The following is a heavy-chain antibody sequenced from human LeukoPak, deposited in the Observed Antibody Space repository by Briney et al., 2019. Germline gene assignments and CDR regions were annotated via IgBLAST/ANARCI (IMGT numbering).Heavy chain of an antibody. J-gene: IGHJ4*02. V-gene: IGHV1-69*13. D-gene: IGHD1-26*01. CDR2: IIPIFGTA. CDR3: AFDNGRVGGIRPTHFVY. CDR1: GGTFSSYA. Sequence: SVKVSCKASGGTFSSYAISWVRQAPGQGLEWMGGIIPIFGTANYAQKFQGRVTITADESTSTAYMELSSLRSEDTAVYYCAFDNGRVGGIRPTHFVYWGQGTLVTVSS.